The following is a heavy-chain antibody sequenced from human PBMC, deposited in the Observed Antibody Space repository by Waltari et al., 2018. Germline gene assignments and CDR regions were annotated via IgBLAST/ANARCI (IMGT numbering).Heavy chain of an antibody. CDR2: IYYSGST. CDR3: ARAPVDYGDYDEVFGFDL. Sequence: QVQLQESGPGLVKPSQTLSLTCTVSGGSISSGDYYWSWIRQPPGKGLEWIGYIYYSGSTYYNPSLKSRVTISVDTSKNQFSLKLSSVTAADTAVYYCARAPVDYGDYDEVFGFDLWGHGTLVTVSS. D-gene: IGHD4-17*01. J-gene: IGHJ2*01. V-gene: IGHV4-30-4*08. CDR1: GGSISSGDYY.